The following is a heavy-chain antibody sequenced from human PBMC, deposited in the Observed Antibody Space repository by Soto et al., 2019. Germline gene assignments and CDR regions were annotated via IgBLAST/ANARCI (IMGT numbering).Heavy chain of an antibody. D-gene: IGHD3-3*01. V-gene: IGHV3-30*18. Sequence: PGGSLRHPCAASGFTFSSYGMHWVRQTPGKGLEWVAGISYDGSNKYYADSVKGRFTISRDNSKNTLYLQMNSLRAEDTAVYYCAKCPTSKNYDFWSGPSLRADNYYYYGMDVWGQGTTVTVSS. J-gene: IGHJ6*02. CDR2: ISYDGSNK. CDR1: GFTFSSYG. CDR3: AKCPTSKNYDFWSGPSLRADNYYYYGMDV.